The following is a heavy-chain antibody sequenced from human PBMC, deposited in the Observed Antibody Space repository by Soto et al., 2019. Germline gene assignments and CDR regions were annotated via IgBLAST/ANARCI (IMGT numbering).Heavy chain of an antibody. CDR2: IYPGDSDT. CDR1: GYSFTSYW. D-gene: IGHD6-6*01. CDR3: ARLGIAARRGLDY. V-gene: IGHV5-51*01. J-gene: IGHJ4*02. Sequence: PVESLTISCKGSGYSFTSYWIGWVRQMPGKGLEWMGIIYPGDSDTRYSPSFQGQVTISADKSISTAYLQWSSLKASDTAMYYCARLGIAARRGLDYWGQGTLVPVSS.